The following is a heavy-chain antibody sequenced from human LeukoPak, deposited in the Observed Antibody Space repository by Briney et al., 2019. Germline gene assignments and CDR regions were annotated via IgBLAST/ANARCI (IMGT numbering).Heavy chain of an antibody. CDR3: ARAGGGWFDP. CDR2: IHASGTT. V-gene: IGHV4-4*07. J-gene: IGHJ5*02. CDR1: GGSISSYF. Sequence: PSETLSLTCNVSGGSISSYFWTWIRQPAGKGLEWIGRIHASGTTNYNSSLKSRVTISVDRSKNQFSLKLSSVTAADTAVYYCARAGGGWFDPWGQGTLVTVSS. D-gene: IGHD2-8*02.